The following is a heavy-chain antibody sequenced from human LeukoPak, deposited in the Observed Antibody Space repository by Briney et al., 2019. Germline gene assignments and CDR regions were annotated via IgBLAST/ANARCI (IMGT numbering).Heavy chain of an antibody. Sequence: GGSLRLSCTASGFTFRSYAMSWVRQAPGKGLAWVSLITGGGETTYYADSVKGRFTISRDNSKNTLYLQMNSLRAEDTAVYYCAGTGYSYYFDYWGQGTLVTVSS. CDR1: GFTFRSYA. CDR3: AGTGYSYYFDY. CDR2: ITGGGETT. D-gene: IGHD6-13*01. V-gene: IGHV3-23*01. J-gene: IGHJ4*02.